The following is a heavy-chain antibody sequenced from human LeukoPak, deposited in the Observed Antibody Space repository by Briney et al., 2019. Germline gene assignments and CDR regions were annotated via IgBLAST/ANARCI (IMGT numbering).Heavy chain of an antibody. CDR1: GYTFTSYD. CDR2: VNPNSGNT. V-gene: IGHV1-8*01. D-gene: IGHD6-6*01. Sequence: GASVKASCKASGYTFTSYDVNWVRQATGQGLEWMGWVNPNSGNTAYAQNFQGRVTMTSDTSINTAYMELSSLRSEDTAVYYCARGAWTSSFDYWGQGTLVTVSS. CDR3: ARGAWTSSFDY. J-gene: IGHJ4*02.